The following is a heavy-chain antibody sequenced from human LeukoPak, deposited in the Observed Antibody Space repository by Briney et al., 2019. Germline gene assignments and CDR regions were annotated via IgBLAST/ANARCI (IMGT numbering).Heavy chain of an antibody. CDR2: ISGSGGST. D-gene: IGHD4-17*01. Sequence: GGSLRLSCAASGFTFSSYAMSWVRQAPGKGLEWVSAISGSGGSTYYADSVKGRFTISRDNSKNTLYLQMNSLRAEDTAVYYCAKDHDYGDYEDWFDPWGRGTLVTVSS. CDR3: AKDHDYGDYEDWFDP. J-gene: IGHJ5*02. V-gene: IGHV3-23*01. CDR1: GFTFSSYA.